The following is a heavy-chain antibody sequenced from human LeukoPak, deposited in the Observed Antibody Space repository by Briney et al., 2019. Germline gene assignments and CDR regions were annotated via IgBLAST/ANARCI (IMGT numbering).Heavy chain of an antibody. D-gene: IGHD2-2*01. CDR1: GFTFSDHF. Sequence: GGSLRLSCAGSGFTFSDHFMDWVRQAPGKGLEWLGHIRNKAKSHTTEYAASVKGRFTISRDDSKNSVYLQMNSLKTEDTAVYYCAREAYCISTSCYETDAFDIWGQRGNGHRLF. CDR3: AREAYCISTSCYETDAFDI. CDR2: IRNKAKSHTT. V-gene: IGHV3-72*01. J-gene: IGHJ3*02.